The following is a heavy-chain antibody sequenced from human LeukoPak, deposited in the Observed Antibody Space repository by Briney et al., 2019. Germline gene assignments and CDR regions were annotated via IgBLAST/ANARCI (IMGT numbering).Heavy chain of an antibody. D-gene: IGHD6-13*01. CDR1: GFTFSSYS. V-gene: IGHV3-48*04. J-gene: IGHJ4*02. CDR2: ISSSSSTI. CDR3: ARDYGSIEAAGGDY. Sequence: GGSLRLSCAASGFTFSSYSMNWVRQAPGKGLEWVSYISSSSSTIYYADSVKGRFTISRDNAKNSLYLQMNSLRAEDTAVYYCARDYGSIEAAGGDYWGQGTLVTVSS.